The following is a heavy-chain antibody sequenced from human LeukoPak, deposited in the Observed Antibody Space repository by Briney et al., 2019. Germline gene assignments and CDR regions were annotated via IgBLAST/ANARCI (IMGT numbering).Heavy chain of an antibody. D-gene: IGHD3-10*01. J-gene: IGHJ4*02. CDR3: ATHLSGSYYAAFDY. V-gene: IGHV4-39*01. CDR2: IYTSGST. CDR1: GGSINSGTYY. Sequence: PSETLSLTCTVSGGSINSGTYYWSWIRQPPGKGLEWIGSIYTSGSTNYNPSLKSRVTMSIDTSKKQFSLKLSSVTAADTAIYYCATHLSGSYYAAFDYWGQGTLVTVSS.